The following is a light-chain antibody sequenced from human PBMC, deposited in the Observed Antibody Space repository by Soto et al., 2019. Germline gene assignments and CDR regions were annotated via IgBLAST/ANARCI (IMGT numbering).Light chain of an antibody. CDR2: DAF. CDR1: QDISHY. CDR3: QQYDNLPLT. Sequence: DIQMPQSRSSLSASVGDRVTITCQSSQDISHYLNWYQQKPGKAPKLLIYDAFNLEKGVPSRFSGSGSGTDFTFTISSLQPEDIATYYCQQYDNLPLTFGGGTKVEIK. J-gene: IGKJ4*01. V-gene: IGKV1-33*01.